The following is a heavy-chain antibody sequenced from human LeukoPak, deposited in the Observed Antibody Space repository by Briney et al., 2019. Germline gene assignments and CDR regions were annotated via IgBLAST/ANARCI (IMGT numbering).Heavy chain of an antibody. CDR1: GFTFSNFA. Sequence: QTGGSLRLSCAASGFTFSNFAMHWVRQAPGKGLEWVAVISYDGDNEYYADSVKGLFTISRDNSKDRLYLQMNSLRPEDTAMYYCARVRGGRSWYYYGMDVWGRGTTVTVSS. J-gene: IGHJ6*02. CDR3: ARVRGGRSWYYYGMDV. D-gene: IGHD3-16*01. CDR2: ISYDGDNE. V-gene: IGHV3-30-3*01.